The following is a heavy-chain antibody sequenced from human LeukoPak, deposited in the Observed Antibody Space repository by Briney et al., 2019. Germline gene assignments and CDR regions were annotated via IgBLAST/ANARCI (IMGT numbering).Heavy chain of an antibody. V-gene: IGHV3-30-3*01. CDR1: GFTFSSYA. D-gene: IGHD6-13*01. CDR3: ARDHSSSWYLNWFDP. CDR2: ISYDGSNK. J-gene: IGHJ5*02. Sequence: GGSLRLSCAASGFTFSSYAMYWVRQAPGKGLEWVAVISYDGSNKYYADSVKGRFTISRDNSKNTLYLQMNSLRAEDTAVYYCARDHSSSWYLNWFDPWGQGTLVTVSS.